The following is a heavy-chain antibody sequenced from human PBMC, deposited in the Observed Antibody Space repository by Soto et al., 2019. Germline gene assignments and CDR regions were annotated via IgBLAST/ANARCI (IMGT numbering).Heavy chain of an antibody. CDR3: VMLQTVYDNWIDP. J-gene: IGHJ5*02. D-gene: IGHD3-3*01. V-gene: IGHV3-74*01. Sequence: EVQMVESGGGLVQPGGSLRLSCEASGFTFSIYGMHWVRQAPGKGLVWVSRINSDGSNTGYADSVKGRFTISRDNAKNTVYLQMNSLRAEDTAVYYCVMLQTVYDNWIDPWGQGTLVTVSS. CDR2: INSDGSNT. CDR1: GFTFSIYG.